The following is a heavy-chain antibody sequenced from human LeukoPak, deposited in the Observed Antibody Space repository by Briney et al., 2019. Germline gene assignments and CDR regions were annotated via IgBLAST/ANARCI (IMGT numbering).Heavy chain of an antibody. CDR3: ARAESTSWHNFDY. V-gene: IGHV3-30-3*01. CDR1: GFTFSRYA. D-gene: IGHD6-13*01. CDR2: ISDDGSIK. J-gene: IGHJ4*02. Sequence: PGGSLRLSCAASGFTFSRYALHWVRQAPGKGPEWVAVISDDGSIKYYADSVKGQFTISRDNSKNTLPLQMNSLRGEDTAVYYCARAESTSWHNFDYWGQGTPVTVSS.